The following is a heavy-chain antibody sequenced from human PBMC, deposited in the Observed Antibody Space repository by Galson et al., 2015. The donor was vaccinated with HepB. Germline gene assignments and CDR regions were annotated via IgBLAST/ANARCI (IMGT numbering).Heavy chain of an antibody. CDR3: AREGVGGFDS. J-gene: IGHJ4*02. CDR1: GFTFTSYW. CDR2: IRQDGIRK. Sequence: SLRLSCAASGFTFTSYWVSWVRQFPGKGLQWVANIRQDGIRKEYLDSVEGRFTISGENARNSVSLQMNSLRAEDTAVYYCAREGVGGFDSWGQGTLVTVSS. D-gene: IGHD3-3*01. V-gene: IGHV3-7*01.